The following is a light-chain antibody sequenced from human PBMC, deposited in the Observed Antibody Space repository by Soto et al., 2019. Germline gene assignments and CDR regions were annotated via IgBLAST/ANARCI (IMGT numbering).Light chain of an antibody. V-gene: IGKV1-5*03. J-gene: IGKJ2*01. CDR1: QSIISSL. Sequence: DILMTHSPSTLSASVGDRVTITCRASQSIISSLLAWYQQKPGKPPKLLIYKASSLQSGVPSRFSGSGSGTEFTLTISSLQPDDFATYYCQQYNSYYTFGQGTKLEIK. CDR3: QQYNSYYT. CDR2: KAS.